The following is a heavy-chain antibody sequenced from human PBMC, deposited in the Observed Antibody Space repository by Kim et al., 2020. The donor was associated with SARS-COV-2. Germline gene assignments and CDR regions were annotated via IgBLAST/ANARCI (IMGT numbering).Heavy chain of an antibody. CDR2: ISGSGGST. Sequence: GGSLRLSCAASGFTFSSYAMSWVRQAPGKGLEWVSAISGSGGSTYYADSVKGRFTISRDNSKNTLYLQMNSLRAEDTAVYYCAKDGRASITIFGVVPPNWFDPWGQGTLVTVSS. CDR3: AKDGRASITIFGVVPPNWFDP. CDR1: GFTFSSYA. J-gene: IGHJ5*02. V-gene: IGHV3-23*01. D-gene: IGHD3-3*01.